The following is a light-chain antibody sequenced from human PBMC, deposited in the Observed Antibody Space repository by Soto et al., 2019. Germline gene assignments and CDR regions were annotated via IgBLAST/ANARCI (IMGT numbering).Light chain of an antibody. CDR3: QQSYMDPIT. J-gene: IGKJ1*01. Sequence: DIQMTQSPSSLSASVGDRVTITCRASQSIITYLNWYQKKPGKAPNLLIYDASRLQGGVPSRFSGSGGGTDFTLSISSVQPEDFATYFCQQSYMDPITFGQGTKVDIK. CDR2: DAS. CDR1: QSIITY. V-gene: IGKV1-39*01.